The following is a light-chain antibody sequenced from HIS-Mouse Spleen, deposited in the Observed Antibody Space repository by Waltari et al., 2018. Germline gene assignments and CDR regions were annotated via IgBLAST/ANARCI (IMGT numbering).Light chain of an antibody. V-gene: IGKV1-5*03. CDR3: QQYGSSPYT. CDR1: QSISSW. Sequence: DIQMTQSPSTLSASVGDRVTITCRASQSISSWLAWYQQKPGKAPKLLIYTAASVESGVPYRFSGSGSGTEFTLTISSLEPDDFAVYYCQQYGSSPYTFGQGTKLEIK. CDR2: TAA. J-gene: IGKJ2*01.